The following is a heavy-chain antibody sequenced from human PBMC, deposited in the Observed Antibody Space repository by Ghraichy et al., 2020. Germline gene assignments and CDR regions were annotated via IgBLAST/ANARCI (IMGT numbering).Heavy chain of an antibody. Sequence: SETLSLTCAVYGGSFSGYYWSWIRQPPGKGLEWIGEINHSGSTNYNPSLKSRVTISVDTSKNQFSLKLSSVTAADTAVYYCARGGVRRKAFDIWGQGTMVTVSS. J-gene: IGHJ3*02. CDR2: INHSGST. CDR1: GGSFSGYY. V-gene: IGHV4-34*01. CDR3: ARGGVRRKAFDI. D-gene: IGHD1-1*01.